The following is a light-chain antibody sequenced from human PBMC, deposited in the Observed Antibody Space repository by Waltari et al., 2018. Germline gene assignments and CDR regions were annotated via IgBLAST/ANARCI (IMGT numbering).Light chain of an antibody. J-gene: IGKJ2*01. CDR3: HHYDDYPYT. CDR1: QSISTY. Sequence: DIQLTQSPSSLSGSVGDRVTITCRASQSISTYLAWFQRKPGKAPKSLIYSASRLQSDVPSRFSGSGSLTEFTLTISSLQPEDFATYYCHHYDDYPYTFGQGTKLEIK. CDR2: SAS. V-gene: IGKV1-16*01.